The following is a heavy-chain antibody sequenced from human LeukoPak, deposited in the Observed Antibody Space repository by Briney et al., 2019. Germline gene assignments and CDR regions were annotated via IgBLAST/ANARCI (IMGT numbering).Heavy chain of an antibody. J-gene: IGHJ4*02. Sequence: SETLSLTCTVSGGSISSGSYYWSWIRQPAGKGLEWIGRIYTSGSTNYNPSLKSRVTISVDTSKNQFSLKLSSVTAADTAVYYCAREVYYYGSGIPNSFDYWGKGTLVTVSS. CDR3: AREVYYYGSGIPNSFDY. CDR2: IYTSGST. CDR1: GGSISSGSYY. D-gene: IGHD3-10*01. V-gene: IGHV4-61*02.